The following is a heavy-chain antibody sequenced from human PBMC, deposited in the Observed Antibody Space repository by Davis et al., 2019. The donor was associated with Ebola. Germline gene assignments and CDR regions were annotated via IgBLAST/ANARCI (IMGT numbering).Heavy chain of an antibody. J-gene: IGHJ4*02. CDR1: GFTVSSNY. V-gene: IGHV3-21*01. D-gene: IGHD3-10*01. Sequence: GGSLRLSCAASGFTVSSNYMSWVRQAPGKGLEWVSSISSSSSYIYYADSVKGRFTISRDNAKNSLYLQMNSLRVEDTAVYYCARRGDRGGIDYWGQGTLVTVSS. CDR2: ISSSSSYI. CDR3: ARRGDRGGIDY.